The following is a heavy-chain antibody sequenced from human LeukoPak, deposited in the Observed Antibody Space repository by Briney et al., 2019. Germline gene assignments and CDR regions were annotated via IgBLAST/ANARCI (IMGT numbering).Heavy chain of an antibody. D-gene: IGHD5-12*01. CDR2: INPNSGGT. CDR3: ARDGVDIVATTHDY. CDR1: GYTCTGYY. J-gene: IGHJ4*02. V-gene: IGHV1-2*02. Sequence: ASVKVSCKASGYTCTGYYMHWVRQAPGQGLEWMGWINPNSGGTNYAQKFQSRVTMTRDTSISTAYMELSRLRSDDTAVYYCARDGVDIVATTHDYWGQGTLVTVSS.